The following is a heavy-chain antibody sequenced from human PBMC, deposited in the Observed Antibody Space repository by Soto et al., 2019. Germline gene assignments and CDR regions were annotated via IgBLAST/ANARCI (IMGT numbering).Heavy chain of an antibody. V-gene: IGHV3-30-3*01. Sequence: GGSLRLCCAASGFTFSSYAMHWVRQAPGKGLEWVAVISYDGSNKYYADSVKGRFTISRDNSKNTLYLQMNSLRAEDTAVYYCARDQVVAAAGGDYYYYYGMDVWGQGTTVTVSS. D-gene: IGHD6-13*01. CDR3: ARDQVVAAAGGDYYYYYGMDV. CDR2: ISYDGSNK. J-gene: IGHJ6*02. CDR1: GFTFSSYA.